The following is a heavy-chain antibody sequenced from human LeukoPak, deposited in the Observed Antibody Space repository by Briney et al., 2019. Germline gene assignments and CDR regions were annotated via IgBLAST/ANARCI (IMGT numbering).Heavy chain of an antibody. Sequence: GASVKVSCKASGYTFTSYGISWVRQAPGQGLEWMGWISAYNGNTNYAQKLQGRVTMTTDTSTSTAYMELRSLRSGDTAVYYCAWSIAARYLFDYWGQGTLVTVSS. CDR3: AWSIAARYLFDY. CDR1: GYTFTSYG. CDR2: ISAYNGNT. J-gene: IGHJ4*02. D-gene: IGHD6-6*01. V-gene: IGHV1-18*01.